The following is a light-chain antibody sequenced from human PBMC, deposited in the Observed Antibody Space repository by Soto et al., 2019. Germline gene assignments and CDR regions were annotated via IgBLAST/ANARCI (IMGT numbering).Light chain of an antibody. CDR1: QSFSDY. CDR2: GAS. Sequence: DIQMTQSPSSLSASVGDRVTITCRASQSFSDYLSWYQQKPGKAPKLLVYGASSLQSGVPSRFSGSASGTDFTLTISFLQPEDFATYYSQQSYSTPPTFGQGTKVEIK. V-gene: IGKV1-39*01. J-gene: IGKJ1*01. CDR3: QQSYSTPPT.